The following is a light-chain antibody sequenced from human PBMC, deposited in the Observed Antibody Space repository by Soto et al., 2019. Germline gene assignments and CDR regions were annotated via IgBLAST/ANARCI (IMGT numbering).Light chain of an antibody. V-gene: IGKV3-11*01. CDR1: QSVSSY. J-gene: IGKJ5*01. Sequence: EIVLTQSPATLSLSPGEGATLSCRASQSVSSYLAWYQQKPGQAPRLLIYDALNRATGIPARFSGSGSGTDFTLTISSLEPEDFAVYYCQQRSNWPITFGQGTRLEIK. CDR3: QQRSNWPIT. CDR2: DAL.